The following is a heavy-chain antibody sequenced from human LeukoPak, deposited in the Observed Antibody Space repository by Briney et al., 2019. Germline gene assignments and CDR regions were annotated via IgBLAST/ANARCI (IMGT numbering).Heavy chain of an antibody. D-gene: IGHD3-10*01. J-gene: IGHJ4*02. CDR1: GFTFYDYA. V-gene: IGHV3-9*03. Sequence: PGRSPRLSCAASGFTFYDYAMHWVRQAPGKGLEWVSGINWNSDTIKYADSVEGRFTISRDNAKSSLYLQMNSLRAEDMALYYCVKSPRGAVWYYFDYWGQGTLVTVSS. CDR2: INWNSDTI. CDR3: VKSPRGAVWYYFDY.